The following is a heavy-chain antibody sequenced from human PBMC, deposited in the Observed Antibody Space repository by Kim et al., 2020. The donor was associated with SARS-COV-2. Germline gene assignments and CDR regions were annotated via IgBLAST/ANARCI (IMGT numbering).Heavy chain of an antibody. CDR1: GFTFSSYG. CDR2: ISYDGSNK. Sequence: GGSLRLSCAASGFTFSSYGMHWVRQAPGKGLEWVAVISYDGSNKYYADSVKGRFTISRDNSKNTLYLQMNSLRAEDTAVYYCAKEGPRGTYYYGMDVWGQGTTVTVSS. D-gene: IGHD1-1*01. V-gene: IGHV3-30*18. J-gene: IGHJ6*02. CDR3: AKEGPRGTYYYGMDV.